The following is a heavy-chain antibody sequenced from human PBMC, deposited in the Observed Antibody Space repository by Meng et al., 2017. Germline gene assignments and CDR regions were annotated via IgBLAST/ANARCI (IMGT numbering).Heavy chain of an antibody. J-gene: IGHJ4*02. D-gene: IGHD5-18*01. V-gene: IGHV4-34*01. CDR2: INHSGST. Sequence: VHIQQCGAGLLKPTETLSLTCAGYGGSVSGYYWSWIRQPPGKGLEWIGEINHSGSTNYNPSLKSRVTISVDTSKNQFSLKLSSVTAADTAVYYCASSGYSYGYRFDYWGQGTLVTVSS. CDR1: GGSVSGYY. CDR3: ASSGYSYGYRFDY.